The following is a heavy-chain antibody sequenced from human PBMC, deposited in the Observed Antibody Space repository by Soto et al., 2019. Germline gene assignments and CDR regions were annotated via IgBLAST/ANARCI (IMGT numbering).Heavy chain of an antibody. CDR3: ARAVSDTAMVYHFDY. D-gene: IGHD5-18*01. V-gene: IGHV1-69*13. CDR1: GGTFSSYA. CDR2: IIPIFGTA. J-gene: IGHJ4*02. Sequence: SVKVSCKASGGTFSSYAISWVRQAPGQGLEWMGGIIPIFGTANSAQKFQGRVTITADESTSTAYMELSSLRSEDTAVYYCARAVSDTAMVYHFDYWGQGALVTVSS.